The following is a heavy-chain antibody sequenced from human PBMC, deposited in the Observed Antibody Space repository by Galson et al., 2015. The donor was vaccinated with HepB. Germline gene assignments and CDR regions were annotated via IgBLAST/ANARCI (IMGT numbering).Heavy chain of an antibody. Sequence: SVKVSCKASGFTFTSSAVQWVRQARGQRLEWIGWIVVGSGNTNYAQKFQERVTITRDMSTSTAYMELSSLRSEDTAVYYCAAEPFYDYTYYYYMDVWGKGTTVTVSS. CDR2: IVVGSGNT. CDR1: GFTFTSSA. D-gene: IGHD3-16*01. V-gene: IGHV1-58*01. J-gene: IGHJ6*03. CDR3: AAEPFYDYTYYYYMDV.